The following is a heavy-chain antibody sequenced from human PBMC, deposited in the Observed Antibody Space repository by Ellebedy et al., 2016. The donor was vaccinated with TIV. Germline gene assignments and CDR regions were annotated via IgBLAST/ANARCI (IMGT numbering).Heavy chain of an antibody. V-gene: IGHV1-46*01. CDR2: LNPGTSTT. CDR1: GYTFRTYF. J-gene: IGHJ4*02. D-gene: IGHD4-23*01. CDR3: ARDRDQDYGGNSGEIDY. Sequence: ASVKVSCKASGYTFRTYFMHWVRQAPGQGLEWMGILNPGTSTTTYAQKFQDRVTMTWDTSTSTVYMELTSLRSDDTAIYYCARDRDQDYGGNSGEIDYWGQGTLVTVSS.